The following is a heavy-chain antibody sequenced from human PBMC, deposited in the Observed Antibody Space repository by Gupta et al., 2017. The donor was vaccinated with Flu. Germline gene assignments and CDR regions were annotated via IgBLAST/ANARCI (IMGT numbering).Heavy chain of an antibody. V-gene: IGHV4-34*01. CDR1: GESESFSGYY. CDR2: INRRGST. CDR3: ARSHCETTACHIDD. J-gene: IGHJ4*02. D-gene: IGHD1-7*01. Sequence: QVQLQQWGAGLLQPSETLSLTCVVHGESESFSGYYWRWIRKPPGKGLECIGEINRRGSTNFNQSLKSRVTIAIDTSKNQFSLKVSSGTAADTAVYYCARSHCETTACHIDDWGQGTLVTVSS.